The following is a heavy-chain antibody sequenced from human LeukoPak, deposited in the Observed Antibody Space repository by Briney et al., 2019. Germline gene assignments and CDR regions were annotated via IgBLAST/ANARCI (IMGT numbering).Heavy chain of an antibody. CDR2: ISWNSGNI. CDR1: GFTFKDFA. CDR3: AKGPHRGVLIPYYFDY. J-gene: IGHJ4*02. D-gene: IGHD2-8*01. V-gene: IGHV3-9*03. Sequence: PGGSLRLSCAASGFTFKDFAMHWVRHAPGKGLEWVSGISWNSGNIDYADSVKGRFTISRDNAKNSLFLEMNSLRAEDMALYYCAKGPHRGVLIPYYFDYWGQGTLVTVSS.